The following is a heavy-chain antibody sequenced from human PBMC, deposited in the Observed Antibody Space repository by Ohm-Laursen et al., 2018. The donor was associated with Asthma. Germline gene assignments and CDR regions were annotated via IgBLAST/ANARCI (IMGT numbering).Heavy chain of an antibody. J-gene: IGHJ3*01. D-gene: IGHD3-9*01. CDR1: GYTLSNYG. CDR2: IITNTGKP. CDR3: AKVRTAGYDALDL. V-gene: IGHV7-4-1*02. Sequence: ASVRVSCKASGYTLSNYGINWVRQAPGQGLEWMGWIITNTGKPSYAQGYTGRFVFSLDTAASTTYLQISSLEAEDSAVYFCAKVRTAGYDALDLWGQGTMVTVSS.